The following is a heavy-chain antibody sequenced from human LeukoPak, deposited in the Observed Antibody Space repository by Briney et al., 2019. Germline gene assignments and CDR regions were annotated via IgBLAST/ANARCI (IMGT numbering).Heavy chain of an antibody. CDR2: IWYDGSKK. Sequence: GGSLRLSCAAPGFTFMNYGMHWVRQAPDKGLEWVAIIWYDGSKKYYADSVRGRFTISRDNSKNTVSLQMNNLSPEDTAVYYCAKGGLAAAGIDYWGQGTLVTVSS. J-gene: IGHJ4*02. D-gene: IGHD6-13*01. V-gene: IGHV3-33*06. CDR1: GFTFMNYG. CDR3: AKGGLAAAGIDY.